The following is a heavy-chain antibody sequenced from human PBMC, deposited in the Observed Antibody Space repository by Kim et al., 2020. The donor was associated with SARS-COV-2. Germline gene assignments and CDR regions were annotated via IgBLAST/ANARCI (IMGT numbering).Heavy chain of an antibody. D-gene: IGHD3-22*01. CDR1: GYTFTGHY. CDR3: VCGYYRPTPPGTFDV. J-gene: IGHJ3*01. Sequence: ASVKVSCKASGYTFTGHYMHWVRQAPGQGLEWMGRINPNSGGTNYAQKFQGRVTMTRDTSISTAYMELSSLRSDDTAVYYCVCGYYRPTPPGTFDVWGQGTMVTVSS. V-gene: IGHV1-2*06. CDR2: INPNSGGT.